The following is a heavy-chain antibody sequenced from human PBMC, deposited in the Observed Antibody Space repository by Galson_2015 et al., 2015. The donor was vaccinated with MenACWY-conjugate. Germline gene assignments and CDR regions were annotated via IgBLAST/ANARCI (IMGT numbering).Heavy chain of an antibody. Sequence: SLRLSCAASGFTFTDYWMSWLRQGPGKGLEWVANIKQDGSEKYYVDSVKGRFTVSRDNAKNTLYLQMNSLRAEDTAVYYCARELRNYWYFDLWGRGTLVSVSS. CDR3: ARELRNYWYFDL. CDR2: IKQDGSEK. V-gene: IGHV3-7*01. CDR1: GFTFTDYW. J-gene: IGHJ2*01.